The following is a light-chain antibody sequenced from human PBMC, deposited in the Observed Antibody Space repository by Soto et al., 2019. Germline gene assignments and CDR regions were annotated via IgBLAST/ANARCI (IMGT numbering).Light chain of an antibody. V-gene: IGKV3-15*01. Sequence: ILMTHSPATMSVSPGERATLSCRASQSVSNNLAWYQQKPGQAPRLLIYDASTRATGIPARLSGSGSGTECTLTITGLQSEDFAVYYCQQYNNWPPWTFGQGTKVEIK. J-gene: IGKJ1*01. CDR3: QQYNNWPPWT. CDR2: DAS. CDR1: QSVSNN.